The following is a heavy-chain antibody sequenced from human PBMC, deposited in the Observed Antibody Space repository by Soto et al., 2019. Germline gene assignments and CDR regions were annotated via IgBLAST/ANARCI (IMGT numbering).Heavy chain of an antibody. D-gene: IGHD2-21*02. J-gene: IGHJ4*02. CDR3: ARADCGGDCSFDY. V-gene: IGHV4-59*01. Sequence: SETLSLTCTVSGGSISSYYWSWIRPPPGKGLEWIGYIYYSGSTNYNPSLKSRVTISVDTSKNQFSLKLSSVTAADTAVYYCARADCGGDCSFDYWGQGTLVTVSS. CDR1: GGSISSYY. CDR2: IYYSGST.